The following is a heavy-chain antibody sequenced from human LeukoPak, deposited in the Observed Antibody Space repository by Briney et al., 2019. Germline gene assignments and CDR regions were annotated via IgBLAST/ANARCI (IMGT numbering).Heavy chain of an antibody. CDR2: IIPILGIA. V-gene: IGHV1-69*04. CDR3: ASLADIVVVPAAISDSAFDY. Sequence: SVKVSCKASGGTFSSYAISWVRQAPGQGLEWMGRIIPILGIANYAQKFQGRVTITADKSTSTAYMELSSLRSEDTAVYYCASLADIVVVPAAISDSAFDYWGQGTLVTVSS. D-gene: IGHD2-2*01. J-gene: IGHJ4*02. CDR1: GGTFSSYA.